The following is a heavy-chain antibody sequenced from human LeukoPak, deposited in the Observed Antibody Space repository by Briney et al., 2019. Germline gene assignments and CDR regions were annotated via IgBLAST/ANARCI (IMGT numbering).Heavy chain of an antibody. CDR3: ARRPRTYFDW. J-gene: IGHJ4*02. CDR1: GGSISSSSYQ. CDR2: IYYSGST. V-gene: IGHV4-39*01. Sequence: PSETLSLTCTVSGGSISSSSYQWDWIRQPPGKGLEWIGSIYYSGSTYYNPSLKSRVTISVDTSKNQFSLKLTSVTAADTAVYYCARRPRTYFDWRGQGTLVTVSS.